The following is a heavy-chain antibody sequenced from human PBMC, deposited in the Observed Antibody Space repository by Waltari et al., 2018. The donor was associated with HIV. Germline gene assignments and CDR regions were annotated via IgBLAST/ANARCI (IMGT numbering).Heavy chain of an antibody. CDR1: GDAVRSGRSY. D-gene: IGHD6-13*01. Sequence: QVQLQESGPGLVKPSETLSLTCTVSGDAVRSGRSYWSWMRQPPGKGLEWLGNTYYSGRTSYNPSLKSRVTISIDASKNQFSLKLRSVTAADTAVYYCARVIAAAGLRFDSWGQGTLVTVSS. J-gene: IGHJ4*02. V-gene: IGHV4-61*01. CDR3: ARVIAAAGLRFDS. CDR2: TYYSGRT.